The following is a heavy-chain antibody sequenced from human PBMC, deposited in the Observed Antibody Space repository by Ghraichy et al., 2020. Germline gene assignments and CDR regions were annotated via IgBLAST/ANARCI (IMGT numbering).Heavy chain of an antibody. V-gene: IGHV4-59*01. CDR1: GGSISSYY. D-gene: IGHD4-11*01. CDR3: ARGSITVSPYYYYGMDV. Sequence: SETLSLTCTVSGGSISSYYWSWIRQPPGKGLEWIGYIYYSGSTNYNPSLKSRVTISVDTSKNQFSLKLSSVTAADTAVYYCARGSITVSPYYYYGMDVWGQGTTVTVSS. J-gene: IGHJ6*02. CDR2: IYYSGST.